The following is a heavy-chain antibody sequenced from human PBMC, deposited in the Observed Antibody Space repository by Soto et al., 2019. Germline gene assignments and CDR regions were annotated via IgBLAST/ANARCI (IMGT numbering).Heavy chain of an antibody. V-gene: IGHV3-23*01. Sequence: VRLSCASSGFTFSDYAMSWVRQAPGKGLEWVSAISGNTIATYYTDSVKGRLTISRDNSKSTLYLQMNRLRAEDTAVYYCAKDSRSMGRGTNNWFDARGQGTLVTV. CDR2: ISGNTIAT. CDR3: AKDSRSMGRGTNNWFDA. J-gene: IGHJ5*02. CDR1: GFTFSDYA. D-gene: IGHD3-10*01.